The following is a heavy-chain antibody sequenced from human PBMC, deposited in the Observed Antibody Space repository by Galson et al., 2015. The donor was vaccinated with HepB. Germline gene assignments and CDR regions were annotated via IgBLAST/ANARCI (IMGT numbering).Heavy chain of an antibody. J-gene: IGHJ4*02. V-gene: IGHV3-23*01. D-gene: IGHD5-24*01. CDR2: ISGSGGST. Sequence: SLRLSCAASGFTFSSYAMSWVRQAPGKGLEWVSAISGSGGSTYYADFVKGRFTISRDNSKNTLYLQMNSLRAEDTAVYYCAKTRRDGNNYYFDYWGQGTLVTVSS. CDR1: GFTFSSYA. CDR3: AKTRRDGNNYYFDY.